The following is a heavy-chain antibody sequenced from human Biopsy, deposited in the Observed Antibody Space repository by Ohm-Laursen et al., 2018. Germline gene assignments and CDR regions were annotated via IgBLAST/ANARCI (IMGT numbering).Heavy chain of an antibody. Sequence: SLRLSCAASGFTFKNDDMHWVRQAPGKGLEWVAAIYNDGINEYYADSVKGRFTISRDDSKNTLYLQMNSLRVEDTAVFYCARDLRGHWFFDLWGRGTLVTVSS. D-gene: IGHD5/OR15-5a*01. CDR3: ARDLRGHWFFDL. CDR2: IYNDGINE. CDR1: GFTFKNDD. J-gene: IGHJ2*01. V-gene: IGHV3-33*01.